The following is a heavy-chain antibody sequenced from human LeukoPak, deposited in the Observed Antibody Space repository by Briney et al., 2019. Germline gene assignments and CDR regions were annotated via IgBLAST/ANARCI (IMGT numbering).Heavy chain of an antibody. J-gene: IGHJ4*02. D-gene: IGHD2-21*02. CDR1: NYSISTDYY. Sequence: SETLSLTCSVSNYSISTDYYWGWIRQPPGKGLEWIGTMYHSGSTYYNPSLKSRVTISVDTSKNQFSLKLSSVTAADTAVYYCARHVARTRIVVVTAIHYWGQGTLVTVSS. V-gene: IGHV4-38-2*02. CDR2: MYHSGST. CDR3: ARHVARTRIVVVTAIHY.